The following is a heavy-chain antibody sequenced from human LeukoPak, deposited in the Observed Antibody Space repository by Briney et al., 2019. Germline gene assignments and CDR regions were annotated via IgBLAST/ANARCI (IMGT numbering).Heavy chain of an antibody. Sequence: SETLSLTCTVSGGSISSSRYYWGWIRQPPGNGLEWTGSIYYSGTTHYNPSLKSRVTISVDTSKNQFFLKLSSVTAADTAVYYCARPFCGGDCSPLGDWGQGTLVAVSS. CDR2: IYYSGTT. CDR3: ARPFCGGDCSPLGD. D-gene: IGHD2-21*02. CDR1: GGSISSSRYY. V-gene: IGHV4-39*01. J-gene: IGHJ4*02.